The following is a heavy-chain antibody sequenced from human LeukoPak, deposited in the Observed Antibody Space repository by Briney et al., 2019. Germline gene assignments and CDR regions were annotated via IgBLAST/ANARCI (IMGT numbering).Heavy chain of an antibody. CDR1: GFTFSSYA. J-gene: IGHJ4*02. D-gene: IGHD1-26*01. Sequence: GASLRLSCAASGFTFSSYAMSWVRQAPGKGLEWVSAISGSGGSTYYADSVKGRFTISRDNSKNTLYLQMNSPRAEDTAVYYCAKDQTAKVGATLDYWGQGTLVTVSS. CDR3: AKDQTAKVGATLDY. V-gene: IGHV3-23*01. CDR2: ISGSGGST.